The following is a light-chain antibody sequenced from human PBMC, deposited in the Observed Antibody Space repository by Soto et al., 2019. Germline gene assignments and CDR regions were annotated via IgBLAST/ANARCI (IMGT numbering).Light chain of an antibody. V-gene: IGKV1-9*01. CDR2: EES. Sequence: DIHLTQSPSSLSASVGDRVTITCRASQAITNNFAWYQQKPGNPPKLLIYEESTLHSGVPSRFSGRKVGTQFILTIDSLQPEDLATYYCQQVKSYPRTFGGGTKVEIK. CDR3: QQVKSYPRT. J-gene: IGKJ4*02. CDR1: QAITNN.